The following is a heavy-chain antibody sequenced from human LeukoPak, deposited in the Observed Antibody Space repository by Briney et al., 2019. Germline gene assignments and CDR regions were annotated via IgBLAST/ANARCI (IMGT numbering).Heavy chain of an antibody. D-gene: IGHD1-26*01. CDR3: ARGIYQPYSGSFDY. CDR1: GFTFSSYA. CDR2: ISGSGGST. J-gene: IGHJ4*02. Sequence: GGSLRLSCAASGFTFSSYAMSWVRQAPGKGLEWVSAISGSGGSTYYADSVKGRFTMSRDNSKNRLYLQINSLRAEDTAVYYCARGIYQPYSGSFDYWGQGTLVTVSS. V-gene: IGHV3-23*01.